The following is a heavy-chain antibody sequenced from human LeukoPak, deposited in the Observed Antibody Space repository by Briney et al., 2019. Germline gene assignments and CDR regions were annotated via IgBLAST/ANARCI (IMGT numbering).Heavy chain of an antibody. CDR3: ARDRKGKWELDWFDP. V-gene: IGHV1-24*01. Sequence: ASVTVSCKVSGYTLTELSMHWVRQAPGKGLEWMGGFDPEDGETIYAQKFQGRVTMTEDTSTDTAYMELSSLRAEDTAVYYCARDRKGKWELDWFDPWGQGTLVTVSS. CDR2: FDPEDGET. CDR1: GYTLTELS. J-gene: IGHJ5*02. D-gene: IGHD1-26*01.